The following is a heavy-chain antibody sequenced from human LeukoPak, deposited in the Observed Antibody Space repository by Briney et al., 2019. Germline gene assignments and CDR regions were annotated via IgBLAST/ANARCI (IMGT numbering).Heavy chain of an antibody. CDR2: ISSDGSIK. Sequence: GGSLRLSCAASGFSFRSYHMHWVRQAPPTGLEWVGVISSDGSIKYYADSVKGRFTISRDNSKNTLYLQMNSLRPEDTAVYYCARDPYSPDYFPSGIDYWGQGTLVTVSS. CDR1: GFSFRSYH. J-gene: IGHJ4*02. V-gene: IGHV3-30-3*01. CDR3: ARDPYSPDYFPSGIDY. D-gene: IGHD2-21*01.